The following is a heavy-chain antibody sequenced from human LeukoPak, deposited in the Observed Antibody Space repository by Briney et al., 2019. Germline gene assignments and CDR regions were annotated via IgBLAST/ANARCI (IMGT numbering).Heavy chain of an antibody. CDR1: GYTFTGYY. CDR2: INPNSGGT. CDR3: ARVQWPVPGYFQH. V-gene: IGHV1-2*02. J-gene: IGHJ1*01. D-gene: IGHD6-19*01. Sequence: VASVKVSCKASGYTFTGYYMHWVRQAPGQGLEWMGWINPNSGGTNYAQKFQGRVTMTRDTSISTAYMELSRLRSDDTAVYYCARVQWPVPGYFQHWGQGTLVTVSS.